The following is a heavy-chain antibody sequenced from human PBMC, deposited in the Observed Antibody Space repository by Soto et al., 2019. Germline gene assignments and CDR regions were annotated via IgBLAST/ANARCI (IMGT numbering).Heavy chain of an antibody. CDR3: AREGVVGATVYYYYYGMDV. CDR2: ISSSSSYI. CDR1: GFTFSSYS. Sequence: GGSLRLSCAASGFTFSSYSMNWVRQAPGKWLEWVSSISSSSSYIYYADSVKGRFTISRDNAKNSLYLQMNSLRAEDTAVYYCAREGVVGATVYYYYYGMDVWGQGXTVTVSS. D-gene: IGHD1-26*01. V-gene: IGHV3-21*01. J-gene: IGHJ6*02.